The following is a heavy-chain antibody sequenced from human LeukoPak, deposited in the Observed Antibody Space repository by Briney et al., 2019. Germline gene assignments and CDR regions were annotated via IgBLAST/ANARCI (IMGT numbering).Heavy chain of an antibody. J-gene: IGHJ4*02. CDR2: IGYDGTNK. D-gene: IGHD3-16*01. V-gene: IGHV3-33*06. CDR3: AKDVEHFRSGGVVGYYFDY. CDR1: GFTFSTYA. Sequence: GGSLRLSCAASGFTFSTYAMNWVRQAPGKGLECVAVIGYDGTNKYYDSVKGRFTISRDNSKNTLYLQMNSLRADDTAVYYCAKDVEHFRSGGVVGYYFDYWGQGTLVTVSP.